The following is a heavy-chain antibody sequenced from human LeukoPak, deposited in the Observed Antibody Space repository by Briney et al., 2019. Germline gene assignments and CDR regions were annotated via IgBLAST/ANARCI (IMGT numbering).Heavy chain of an antibody. CDR1: GLTLSDHI. CDR3: TRDGGDSGNTAFDI. CDR2: SRRKSQRYTT. Sequence: GGSLRLSCSGSGLTLSDHIIDWVRQAPGEGLEWVGRSRRKSQRYTTEYAASVKDRFTISRDDSKNSLHLQMNSLKTEDTAVYFCTRDGGDSGNTAFDIWGQGTMVTVSS. D-gene: IGHD3-16*01. V-gene: IGHV3-72*01. J-gene: IGHJ3*02.